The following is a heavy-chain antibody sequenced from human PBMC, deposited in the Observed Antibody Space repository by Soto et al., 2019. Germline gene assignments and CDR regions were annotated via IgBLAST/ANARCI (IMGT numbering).Heavy chain of an antibody. V-gene: IGHV4-59*01. D-gene: IGHD3-10*01. CDR3: ARGGIITMVRGPTGNWFDP. CDR2: IYYSGST. J-gene: IGHJ5*02. CDR1: SGSISSYY. Sequence: SETLSLTCTVSSGSISSYYWSWIRQPPGKGLEWVGYIYYSGSTNYNPSLKSRVTISVDTSKNQFSLKLSSVTAADTAVYYCARGGIITMVRGPTGNWFDPWGQETLVTVSS.